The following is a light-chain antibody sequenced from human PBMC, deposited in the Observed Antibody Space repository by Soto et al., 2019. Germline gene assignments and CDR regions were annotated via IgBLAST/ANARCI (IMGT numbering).Light chain of an antibody. CDR1: QSVSNY. CDR2: GAS. Sequence: EIVMTQSRATLSLSPGEKATLSCRASQSVSNYFAWYQQKPGQAPRLLIYGASSRATGIPDRFSGRGSGTDFTLTISTLEPEDFAVYYCQQYSASPRTFGQGTKVDIK. CDR3: QQYSASPRT. V-gene: IGKV3-20*01. J-gene: IGKJ1*01.